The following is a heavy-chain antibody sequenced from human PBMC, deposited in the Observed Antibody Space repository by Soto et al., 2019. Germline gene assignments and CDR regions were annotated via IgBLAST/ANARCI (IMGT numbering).Heavy chain of an antibody. CDR1: GFTFSSYA. J-gene: IGHJ6*02. D-gene: IGHD3-3*01. CDR3: AKRSHDFWSGYYANNPYGGYYGLDV. V-gene: IGHV3-23*01. CDR2: ISGSGGGT. Sequence: GGSLRLSCAASGFTFSSYAMSWVRQAPGRGLGWVSAISGSGGGTYYADSVKGRFTISRDNSKNTLYLQMNSLIAEETAIYYCAKRSHDFWSGYYANNPYGGYYGLDVWGHGTTVTVSS.